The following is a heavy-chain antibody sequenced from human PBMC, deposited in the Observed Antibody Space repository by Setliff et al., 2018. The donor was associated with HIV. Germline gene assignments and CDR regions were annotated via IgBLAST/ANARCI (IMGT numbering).Heavy chain of an antibody. D-gene: IGHD6-13*01. J-gene: IGHJ6*02. CDR3: ARLRWAATAGTRDYYYYGVDV. V-gene: IGHV4-34*01. Sequence: PSETLSLTCAVYGGSFSGYYWSWIRQPPGKGLEWIGEVTHSGRTNYNPSLESRVTTSVDTSKKQFSLKVRSVTAADTAVYYCARLRWAATAGTRDYYYYGVDVWGQGTTVTVSS. CDR1: GGSFSGYY. CDR2: VTHSGRT.